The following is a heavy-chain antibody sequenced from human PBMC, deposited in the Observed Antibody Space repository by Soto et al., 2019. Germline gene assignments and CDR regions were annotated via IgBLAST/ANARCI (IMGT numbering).Heavy chain of an antibody. Sequence: GEALKSSCKGSGYSFSSYWIGWVRQMPGKGVEWMGIIYHGDSNTRYSPSFQGKVTISAHRSISTAYLQWSSLKASDTAMYYCARRHYYDASDYFGFLGFYXWGQGALFPVSX. CDR1: GYSFSSYW. CDR2: IYHGDSNT. V-gene: IGHV5-51*01. D-gene: IGHD3-22*01. CDR3: ARRHYYDASDYFGFLGFYX. J-gene: IGHJ4*02.